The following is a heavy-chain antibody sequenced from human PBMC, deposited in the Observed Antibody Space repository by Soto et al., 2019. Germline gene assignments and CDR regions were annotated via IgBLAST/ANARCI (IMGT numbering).Heavy chain of an antibody. V-gene: IGHV1-18*01. CDR3: ARGRDPYCSGGSCYSRGFDY. D-gene: IGHD2-15*01. CDR1: GYTFTSYG. CDR2: ISAYNGNT. J-gene: IGHJ4*02. Sequence: ASVKVSCKASGYTFTSYGISWVRQAPGQGLEWMGWISAYNGNTNYAQKLQGRVTMTTDTSTSTAYMELRSLRSDDTAVYYCARGRDPYCSGGSCYSRGFDYWGQGTLVTVSS.